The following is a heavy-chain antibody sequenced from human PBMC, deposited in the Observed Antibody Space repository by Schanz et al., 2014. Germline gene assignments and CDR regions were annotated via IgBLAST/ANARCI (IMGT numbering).Heavy chain of an antibody. V-gene: IGHV4-34*01. J-gene: IGHJ4*02. CDR1: GGSFSGYW. Sequence: QVQLQQWGAGLLKPSETLSLTCAFSGGSFSGYWWTWVRRSPGKGLEGIGEVNHGGYTNYNPSLKVRCTVPVDMSKNQFSLRLRSVTAADTAAYYCATWSGTRLFHNWGQGTLVTVSS. D-gene: IGHD1-7*01. CDR2: VNHGGYT. CDR3: ATWSGTRLFHN.